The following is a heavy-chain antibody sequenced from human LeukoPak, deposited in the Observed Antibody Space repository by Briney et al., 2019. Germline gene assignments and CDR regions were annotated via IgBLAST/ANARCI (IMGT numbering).Heavy chain of an antibody. J-gene: IGHJ6*03. Sequence: GGSLRLSCAASGFTFSSYGMSWVRQAPGKGLEWVSYISSSGSTMYYADSVKGRFTISRDNAKNSLYLQMNSLRAEDTAVYYCARGPYYYYMDVWGKGTTVTVSS. CDR1: GFTFSSYG. V-gene: IGHV3-48*04. CDR3: ARGPYYYYMDV. CDR2: ISSSGSTM.